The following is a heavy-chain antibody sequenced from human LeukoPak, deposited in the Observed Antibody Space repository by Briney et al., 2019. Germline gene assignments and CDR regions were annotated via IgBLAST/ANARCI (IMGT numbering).Heavy chain of an antibody. CDR1: GGSISSYY. D-gene: IGHD1-7*01. CDR2: IYYSGST. Sequence: SETLSLTCTVSGGSISSYYWSWIRQPPGKGLEWIGYIYYSGSTSYNPSLKSRVTISVDTSKNQFSLKLNFATDADTAVYYCARPLTGTTLIFDYWGQGTLVTVSS. CDR3: ARPLTGTTLIFDY. J-gene: IGHJ4*02. V-gene: IGHV4-59*01.